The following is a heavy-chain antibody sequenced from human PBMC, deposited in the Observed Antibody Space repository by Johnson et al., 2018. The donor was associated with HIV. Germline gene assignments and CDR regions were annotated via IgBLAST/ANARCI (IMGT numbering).Heavy chain of an antibody. D-gene: IGHD3-16*01. CDR1: GFTFSSYW. CDR3: ARVPVVIGGVRKAFDI. V-gene: IGHV3-74*01. CDR2: INSDGSST. J-gene: IGHJ3*02. Sequence: VQLVESGGGLVQPGGSLRLSCAASGFTFSSYWMHWVRQAPGKGLVWVSRINSDGSSTSYADSVKGRFTISRDNAKNILYLQMHSLRAEDTAVYYCARVPVVIGGVRKAFDIWGQGTMVTVSS.